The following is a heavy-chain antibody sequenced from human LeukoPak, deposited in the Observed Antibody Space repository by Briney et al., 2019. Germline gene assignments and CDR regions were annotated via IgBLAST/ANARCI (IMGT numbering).Heavy chain of an antibody. CDR3: ASIDGSSWSFSNDY. V-gene: IGHV3-21*01. CDR2: ISSSSSYI. J-gene: IGHJ4*02. Sequence: PGGSLRLSCAASGFTFSSYIMNWVRQAPGKGLEWVSSISSSSSYIYYADSVKGRFTISRDNAKNSLYLQMNSLRAEDTAVYYCASIDGSSWSFSNDYWGQGTLVTVSS. D-gene: IGHD6-13*01. CDR1: GFTFSSYI.